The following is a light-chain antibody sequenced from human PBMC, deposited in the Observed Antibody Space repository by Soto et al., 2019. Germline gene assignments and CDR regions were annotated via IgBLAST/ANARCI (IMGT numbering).Light chain of an antibody. Sequence: IQMTQSPSSLSASVGDRVTITCRASQSINNWLAWYQQKPGKAPKLLICDAFSLDSGVPSRFSAYGSGTEFTLTISSLQPDDFATYYCQQYNRYSSTFGQGTKVDIK. V-gene: IGKV1-5*01. CDR1: QSINNW. CDR2: DAF. CDR3: QQYNRYSST. J-gene: IGKJ1*01.